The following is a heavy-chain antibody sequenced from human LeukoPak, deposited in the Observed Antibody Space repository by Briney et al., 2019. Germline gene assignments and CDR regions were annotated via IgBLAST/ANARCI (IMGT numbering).Heavy chain of an antibody. V-gene: IGHV3-23*01. CDR3: AKGDGDGGKFDY. Sequence: PGGSLRLSCAASGFTFSNYPMSWVRQAPGKGLEWVSAISGSGGSTYYADSVKGRFTISRDNSKNTLYLQMNSLRAEDTAVYYCAKGDGDGGKFDYWGQGTLVTVSS. CDR1: GFTFSNYP. J-gene: IGHJ4*02. D-gene: IGHD4-23*01. CDR2: ISGSGGST.